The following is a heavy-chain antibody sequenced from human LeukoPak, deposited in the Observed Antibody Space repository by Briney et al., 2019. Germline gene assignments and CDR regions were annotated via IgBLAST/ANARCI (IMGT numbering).Heavy chain of an antibody. CDR2: IYYSGST. Sequence: SETLSLTCTVSGGSISSSSYYWGWIRQPPGKGLEWIGSIYYSGSTYYNPSLKSRVTISVDTSKNQFSLKLSSVTAADTAVYYCARGGMATFYWGQGTLVTVSS. CDR3: ARGGMATFY. J-gene: IGHJ4*02. CDR1: GGSISSSSYY. D-gene: IGHD5-24*01. V-gene: IGHV4-39*07.